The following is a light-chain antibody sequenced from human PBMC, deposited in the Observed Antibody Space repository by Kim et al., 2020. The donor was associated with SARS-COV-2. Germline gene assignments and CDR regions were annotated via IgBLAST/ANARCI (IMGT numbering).Light chain of an antibody. Sequence: GQSNTLSYTGTSSDVGSYNLVSWYQQHPGKAPKLMIYEVSKRPSGVSNRFSGSKSGNTASLTISGLQAEDEADYYCCSYAGSSTLLFGGGTQLTVL. CDR3: CSYAGSSTLL. CDR1: SSDVGSYNL. CDR2: EVS. V-gene: IGLV2-23*02. J-gene: IGLJ2*01.